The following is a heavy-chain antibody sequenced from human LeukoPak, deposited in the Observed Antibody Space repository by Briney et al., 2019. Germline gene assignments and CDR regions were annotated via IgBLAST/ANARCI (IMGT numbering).Heavy chain of an antibody. CDR1: GYTFTSYG. CDR3: ARDILREREWLRGPDDAFDI. CDR2: ISAYNGNT. J-gene: IGHJ3*02. V-gene: IGHV1-18*01. D-gene: IGHD3-3*01. Sequence: GASVKVSCKASGYTFTSYGISWVRQAPGQGLEWMGWISAYNGNTNYAQKLQGRVTMTTDTSTSTAYMELRSLRSDDTAVYYCARDILREREWLRGPDDAFDIWGQGTMVTVSS.